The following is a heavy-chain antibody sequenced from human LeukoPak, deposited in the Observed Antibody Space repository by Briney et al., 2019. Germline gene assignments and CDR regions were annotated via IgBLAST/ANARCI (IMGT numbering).Heavy chain of an antibody. D-gene: IGHD6-13*01. V-gene: IGHV1-18*01. J-gene: IGHJ5*02. CDR1: GYTFTSYG. Sequence: GASVKVSCKASGYTFTSYGISWVRQAPGQGLEWMGWISAYNGNTNYAQKLQGRVTMTTDTSTSTAYMELRSLRSDDTAVYYCARDIVGYSSSWYDWFDPWGQGTLVTVS. CDR2: ISAYNGNT. CDR3: ARDIVGYSSSWYDWFDP.